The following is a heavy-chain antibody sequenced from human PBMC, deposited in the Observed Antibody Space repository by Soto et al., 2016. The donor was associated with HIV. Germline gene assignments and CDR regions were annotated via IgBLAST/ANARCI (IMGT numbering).Heavy chain of an antibody. V-gene: IGHV4-4*02. J-gene: IGHJ4*02. CDR1: GDSVTGSNW. Sequence: VQLQESGPGLVKPSGTLSLTCAVSGDSVTGSNWWSWVRQPSGRGLEWIGEIHHSGNSNYNASLKSRVTISMDKSKNQFSLKVISMTAADTATYYCARSMVKLWFYDYWGQGALVTVSS. CDR3: ARSMVKLWFYDY. D-gene: IGHD1-1*01. CDR2: IHHSGNS.